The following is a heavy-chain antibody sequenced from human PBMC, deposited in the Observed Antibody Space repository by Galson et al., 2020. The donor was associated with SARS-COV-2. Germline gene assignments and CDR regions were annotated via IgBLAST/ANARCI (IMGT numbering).Heavy chain of an antibody. CDR1: GYTFTSYD. Sequence: ASVKVSCKASGYTFTSYDINWVRQATGQGLEWMGWMNPNSGNKGYAQKFQGRVTMTRNTSISTAYMELSSLRSEDTAVYYCARVSHDSSGYSADYWGQGTLVTVSS. J-gene: IGHJ4*02. D-gene: IGHD3-22*01. CDR2: MNPNSGNK. V-gene: IGHV1-8*01. CDR3: ARVSHDSSGYSADY.